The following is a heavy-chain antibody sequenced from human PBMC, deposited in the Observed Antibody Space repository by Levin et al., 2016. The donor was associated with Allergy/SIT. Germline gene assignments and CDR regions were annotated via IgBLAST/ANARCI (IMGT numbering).Heavy chain of an antibody. V-gene: IGHV4-59*01. J-gene: IGHJ6*02. Sequence: GSLRLSCTVSGGSISSYYWSWIRQPPGKGLEWIGYIYYSGSTNYNPSLKSRVTISVDTSKNQFSLKLSSVTAADTAVYYCARVGRGSSSPLDVWGQGTTVTVSS. CDR2: IYYSGST. D-gene: IGHD6-13*01. CDR1: GGSISSYY. CDR3: ARVGRGSSSPLDV.